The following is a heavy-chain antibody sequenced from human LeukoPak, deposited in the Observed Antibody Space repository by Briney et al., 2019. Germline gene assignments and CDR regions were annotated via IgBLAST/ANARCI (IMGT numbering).Heavy chain of an antibody. CDR2: INPYNAYT. CDR3: ARVQHLDY. CDR1: GYTFTGYY. D-gene: IGHD6-13*01. Sequence: ASVKVSFKASGYTFTGYYIHWVRQAPGQGLEWMGWINPYNAYTHYAQKFQGRVTMTGDTSISTVYIELSSLTSDDTAVYYCARVQHLDYWGQGTLVTVSS. V-gene: IGHV1-2*02. J-gene: IGHJ4*02.